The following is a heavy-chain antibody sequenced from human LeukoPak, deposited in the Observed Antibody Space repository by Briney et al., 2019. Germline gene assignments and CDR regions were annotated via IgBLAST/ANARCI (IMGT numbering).Heavy chain of an antibody. CDR2: IYYSGST. CDR1: GGSISGSSYY. V-gene: IGHV4-39*01. J-gene: IGHJ5*02. Sequence: PSETLSLTCTVSGGSISGSSYYWGWIRQPPGKGLEWIGSIYYSGSTYYNPSLKSRVTISVDTSKNQFSLKLSSVTAADTAVYYCARQGTTSSYYDILTGYYNSRWFDPWGQGTLVTVSS. CDR3: ARQGTTSSYYDILTGYYNSRWFDP. D-gene: IGHD3-9*01.